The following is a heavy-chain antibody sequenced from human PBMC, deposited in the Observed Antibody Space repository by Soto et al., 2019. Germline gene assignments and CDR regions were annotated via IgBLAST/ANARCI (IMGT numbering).Heavy chain of an antibody. CDR2: INPSGGST. V-gene: IGHV1-46*01. CDR1: GYTFTSYY. CDR3: ARGGGRYSGYDGVVARGGYFDY. J-gene: IGHJ4*02. D-gene: IGHD5-12*01. Sequence: QVQLVQSGAEVKKPGASVKVSCKASGYTFTSYYMHWVRQAPGQGLEWMGIINPSGGSTSYAQKFQGRVTMTRDTSTSTVYMELSSLRSEDTAMYYCARGGGRYSGYDGVVARGGYFDYWGQGTLVTVSS.